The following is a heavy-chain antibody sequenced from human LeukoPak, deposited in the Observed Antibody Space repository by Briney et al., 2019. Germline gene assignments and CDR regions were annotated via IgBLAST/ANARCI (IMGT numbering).Heavy chain of an antibody. CDR1: GFTFSSYG. J-gene: IGHJ4*02. V-gene: IGHV3-30*18. Sequence: GGSLRLSCAASGFTFSSYGMHWVRQAPGKGLEWVAVISYDGSNKYYADSVKGRFTISRDNSKNTLYLQMNRLRAEDTAVCYCAKDLRIAAAGLFDYWGQGTLVTVSS. CDR2: ISYDGSNK. D-gene: IGHD6-13*01. CDR3: AKDLRIAAAGLFDY.